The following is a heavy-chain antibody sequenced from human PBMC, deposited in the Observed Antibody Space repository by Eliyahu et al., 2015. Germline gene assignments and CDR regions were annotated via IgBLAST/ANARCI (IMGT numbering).Heavy chain of an antibody. CDR1: GFPFRSYX. CDR2: XSGSGGST. J-gene: IGHJ6*02. Sequence: EVQLLESGGGLVQPGGSLRLSCASSGFPFRSYXXXXVRQXPGRGLEWVSAXSGSGGSTYYADSVKGRFTISRDNSKNTLYLQMNSLRAEDTAVYYCAKGGRLRPLHRYCSSTSCFYYYYGMDVWGQGTTVTVSS. V-gene: IGHV3-23*01. CDR3: AKGGRLRPLHRYCSSTSCFYYYYGMDV. D-gene: IGHD2-2*01.